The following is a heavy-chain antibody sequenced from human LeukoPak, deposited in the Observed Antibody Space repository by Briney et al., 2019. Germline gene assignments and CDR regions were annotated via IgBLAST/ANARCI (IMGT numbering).Heavy chain of an antibody. CDR3: ARGNCSSTSCYGYYYYYYMDV. Sequence: SVKVSCKASGGTFSSYAISWVRQAPGQGLEWMGGIIPIFGTANYAQKFQSRVTITTDESTSTAYMELSSLRSEDTAVYYCARGNCSSTSCYGYYYYYYMDVWGKGTTVTVSS. CDR1: GGTFSSYA. J-gene: IGHJ6*03. V-gene: IGHV1-69*05. CDR2: IIPIFGTA. D-gene: IGHD2-2*01.